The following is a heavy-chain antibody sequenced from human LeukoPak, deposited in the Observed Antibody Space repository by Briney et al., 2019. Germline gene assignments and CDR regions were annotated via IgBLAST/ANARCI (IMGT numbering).Heavy chain of an antibody. V-gene: IGHV3-23*01. J-gene: IGHJ4*02. D-gene: IGHD3-22*01. Sequence: GGSLRLSCAGSGFTFSSYAMSWVRQAPGKGLEWVSSISGSGGRTFYADSVKGRFTISRDNSKNTLYLQMNSLRPEDTAVYYCAKDDSPTAWYRSLDYWGQGTLVTVSS. CDR2: ISGSGGRT. CDR3: AKDDSPTAWYRSLDY. CDR1: GFTFSSYA.